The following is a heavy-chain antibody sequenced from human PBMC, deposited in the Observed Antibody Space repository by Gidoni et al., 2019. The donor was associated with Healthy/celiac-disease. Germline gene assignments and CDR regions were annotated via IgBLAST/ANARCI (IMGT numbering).Heavy chain of an antibody. CDR1: GFTLRSDG. J-gene: IGHJ4*02. Sequence: QVQLVESGGGVVQPGRSLRLSCAAAGFTLRSDGMHWVRQAPGKGLEWVAGIWYDGSNKYYADSVKGRFTISRDNSKNTLYLQMNSLRAEDTAVYYCARQGRTAMVNRYYFDYWGQGTLVTVSS. CDR2: IWYDGSNK. V-gene: IGHV3-33*01. CDR3: ARQGRTAMVNRYYFDY. D-gene: IGHD5-18*01.